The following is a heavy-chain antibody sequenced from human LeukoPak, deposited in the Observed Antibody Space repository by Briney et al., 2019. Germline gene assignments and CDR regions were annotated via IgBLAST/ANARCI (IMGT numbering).Heavy chain of an antibody. Sequence: GGFLRLSCAASGFTFSSYGMHWVRQAPGKGLEWVAVISYDGSNKYYADSVKGRFTISRDNSKNTLYLQMNSLRAEDTAVYYCAKGEFPLSSGIDYWGQGTLVTVSS. J-gene: IGHJ4*02. CDR2: ISYDGSNK. D-gene: IGHD6-19*01. V-gene: IGHV3-30*18. CDR3: AKGEFPLSSGIDY. CDR1: GFTFSSYG.